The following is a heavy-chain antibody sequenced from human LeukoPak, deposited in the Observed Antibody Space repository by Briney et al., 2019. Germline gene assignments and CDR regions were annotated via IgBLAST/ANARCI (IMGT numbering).Heavy chain of an antibody. CDR3: ARGHHYYDSSGYAFDI. CDR2: IIPILGIA. V-gene: IGHV1-69*04. Sequence: ASVKVSCKASGYTFTSYGISWVRQAPGQGLEWMGRIIPILGIANYAQKFQGRVTITADKSTSTAYMELSSLRSEDTAVYYCARGHHYYDSSGYAFDIWGQGTMVTVSS. CDR1: GYTFTSYG. D-gene: IGHD3-22*01. J-gene: IGHJ3*02.